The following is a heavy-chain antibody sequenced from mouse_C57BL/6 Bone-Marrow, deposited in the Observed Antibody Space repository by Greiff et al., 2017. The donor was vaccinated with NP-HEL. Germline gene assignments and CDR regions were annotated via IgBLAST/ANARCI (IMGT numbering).Heavy chain of an antibody. D-gene: IGHD1-1*01. Sequence: EVQLQESGAELVRPGASVKLSCTASGFNIKDDYMHWVKQRPEQGLEWIGWIDPENGDTEYASKFQGKATITADTSSNTAYLQLSRLTSEDTAVYYCKWYYGPYYFDYWGQGTTLTVSA. CDR1: GFNIKDDY. CDR2: IDPENGDT. J-gene: IGHJ2*01. CDR3: KWYYGPYYFDY. V-gene: IGHV14-4*01.